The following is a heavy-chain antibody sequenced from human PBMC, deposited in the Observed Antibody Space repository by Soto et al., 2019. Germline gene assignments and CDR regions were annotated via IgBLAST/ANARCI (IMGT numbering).Heavy chain of an antibody. CDR1: GCNFITYS. J-gene: IGHJ4*02. D-gene: IGHD2-15*01. CDR3: VRDGLEYYATEKLYFDN. V-gene: IGHV3-21*01. CDR2: ISSSAVYI. Sequence: PGGSLRLSCAASGCNFITYSLSWVRQAPGKGLEWVASISSSAVYIDYADSVKGRFTISRDNANNSLYLQMNSLRAEDTATDYCVRDGLEYYATEKLYFDNWGQGTLVTVSS.